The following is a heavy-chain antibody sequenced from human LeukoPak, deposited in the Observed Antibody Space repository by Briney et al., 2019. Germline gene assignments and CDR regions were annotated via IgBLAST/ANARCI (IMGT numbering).Heavy chain of an antibody. CDR2: IKQDGGEK. V-gene: IGHV3-7*03. CDR3: ARRGIVVVLAAHFDY. Sequence: PGGSLRLSCAASGFTFGTYWMSWIRQTPGKGLEWVAKIKQDGGEKYYADSVKGRFTVSRDNAKNSLYLQMHSLRAEDTAFYYCARRGIVVVLAAHFDYWGQGTLVTVSS. CDR1: GFTFGTYW. J-gene: IGHJ4*02. D-gene: IGHD2-2*01.